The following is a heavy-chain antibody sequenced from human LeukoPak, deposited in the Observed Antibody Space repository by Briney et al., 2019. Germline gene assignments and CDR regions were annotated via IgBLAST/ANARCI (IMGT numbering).Heavy chain of an antibody. V-gene: IGHV4-4*07. CDR3: ATKIAAAGSTFFDY. D-gene: IGHD6-13*01. Sequence: SETLSLTCTVSGNSFGDYYWSWIRQPAGKGLEWIGRIYTSGSTTYNPSLKSRVTMSVDTSKSQFSLNLMSVTAADTAVYYCATKIAAAGSTFFDYWGQGTLVTVSS. CDR2: IYTSGST. CDR1: GNSFGDYY. J-gene: IGHJ4*02.